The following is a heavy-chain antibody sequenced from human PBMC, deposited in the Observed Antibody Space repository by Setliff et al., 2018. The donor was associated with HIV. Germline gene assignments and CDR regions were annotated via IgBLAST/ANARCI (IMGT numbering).Heavy chain of an antibody. CDR3: ARGGDRMQIWSRFPFDI. D-gene: IGHD3-10*01. J-gene: IGHJ3*02. CDR2: INTNTGSP. Sequence: ASVKVSCKASGGTFSSYAISWVRQAPGQGLEWIGGINTNTGSPTYAQGFTRRFVFSLDPSVRTAYLQITGLKAEDTAVYYCARGGDRMQIWSRFPFDIWGQGTMVTVSS. V-gene: IGHV7-4-1*02. CDR1: GGTFSSYA.